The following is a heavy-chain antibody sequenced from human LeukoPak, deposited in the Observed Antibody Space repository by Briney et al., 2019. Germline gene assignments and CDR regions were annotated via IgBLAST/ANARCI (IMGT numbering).Heavy chain of an antibody. CDR2: IYTTGTT. J-gene: IGHJ4*02. D-gene: IGHD3-22*01. Sequence: PSETLSLTCTVSGGSMSTYYWNWIRQPAGKGLEWIGRIYTTGTTSYNPSLKSRVTMSVDTSKNQFSLNLTSVAAADTAVYYCASSLWVDTSGYFDYWGQGALVLVSS. CDR1: GGSMSTYY. V-gene: IGHV4-4*07. CDR3: ASSLWVDTSGYFDY.